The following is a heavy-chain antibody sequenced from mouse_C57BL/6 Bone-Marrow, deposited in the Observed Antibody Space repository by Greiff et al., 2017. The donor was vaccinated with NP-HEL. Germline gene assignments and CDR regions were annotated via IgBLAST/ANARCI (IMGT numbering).Heavy chain of an antibody. D-gene: IGHD1-1*01. CDR3: ARNYYGSPLNFDY. J-gene: IGHJ2*01. CDR1: GYTFTSYW. V-gene: IGHV1-53*01. CDR2: INPSNGGT. Sequence: QVQLQQPGTDLVKPGASVKLSCTASGYTFTSYWMHWVKQSPGQGLEWIGNINPSNGGTNYHENFKSKAPLSVDNTSSTPYMQLSSLTSEDSAVYYCARNYYGSPLNFDYWGQGTTLTVSS.